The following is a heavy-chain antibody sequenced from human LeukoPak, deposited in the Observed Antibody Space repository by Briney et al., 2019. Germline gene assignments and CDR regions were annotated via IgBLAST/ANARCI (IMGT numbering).Heavy chain of an antibody. CDR3: AREVSYYYGSGSYFDY. CDR2: IYYSGST. D-gene: IGHD3-10*01. CDR1: GGSISSYY. V-gene: IGHV4-59*01. Sequence: SETLSLTCTVSGGSISSYYWSWIRQPPGKGLEWIGYIYYSGSTNYNPSLKSRVTISVDTSKNQFSLKLSSVTAADTAVYYCAREVSYYYGSGSYFDYWGQGTLATVSS. J-gene: IGHJ4*02.